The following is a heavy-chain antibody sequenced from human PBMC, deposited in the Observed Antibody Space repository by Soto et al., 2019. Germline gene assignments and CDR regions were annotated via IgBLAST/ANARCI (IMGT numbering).Heavy chain of an antibody. CDR2: IYYSGST. V-gene: IGHV4-39*01. CDR3: ARHQSHSSSYVDP. D-gene: IGHD6-13*01. CDR1: GGSISSSSYY. Sequence: QLQLQESGPGLVKPSETLSLTCTVSGGSISSSSYYWGWIRQPPGKGLEWIGSIYYSGSTYYNPSHKRRGTISVDTSKNQFSLNLSSVTAADTAVYYCARHQSHSSSYVDPWGQGTLVTVSS. J-gene: IGHJ5*02.